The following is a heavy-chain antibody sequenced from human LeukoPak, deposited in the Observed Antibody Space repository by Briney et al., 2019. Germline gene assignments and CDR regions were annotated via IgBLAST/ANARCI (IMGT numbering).Heavy chain of an antibody. CDR1: GFTFRTYA. D-gene: IGHD2-15*01. Sequence: GGSLRLSCDASGFTFRTYAMRWVRQAKGEGVEWVSGLSGSGVSTLYGDSVKGRFTIPRHNSKNTVYLHINSLRAEDTAVYYCAKFRGLCSTGNTCYHFDYWGQGTLVTVSS. V-gene: IGHV3-23*01. CDR2: LSGSGVST. J-gene: IGHJ4*02. CDR3: AKFRGLCSTGNTCYHFDY.